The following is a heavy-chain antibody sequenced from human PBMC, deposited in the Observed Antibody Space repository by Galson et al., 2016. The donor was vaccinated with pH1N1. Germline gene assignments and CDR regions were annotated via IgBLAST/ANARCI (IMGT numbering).Heavy chain of an antibody. CDR2: INGDGSQK. V-gene: IGHV3-7*01. Sequence: SLRLSCAASDFTFSTFWMAWVRQAPGNGLEWAALINGDGSQKYYVDSVKGRFTISRDNTKKSLYLQINNLRAEDTALYYCVRDPGWGGLDYWGQGALVIVSS. J-gene: IGHJ4*02. CDR3: VRDPGWGGLDY. CDR1: DFTFSTFW. D-gene: IGHD3-10*01.